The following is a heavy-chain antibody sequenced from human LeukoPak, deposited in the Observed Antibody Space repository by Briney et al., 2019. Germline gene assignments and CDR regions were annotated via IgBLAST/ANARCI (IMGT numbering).Heavy chain of an antibody. CDR1: GSSINSADY. J-gene: IGHJ6*03. V-gene: IGHV4-38-2*02. CDR3: ARAVERYNFWSGYYRTDYYYYMDV. Sequence: SETLSLTCTVSGSSINSADYWGWIRQPPGKGLEYIGSIFHSGRAYYNPSLGSRITISMDTSKNQFPLKLDSVTAADTAVYYCARAVERYNFWSGYYRTDYYYYMDVWGKGTTVTVSS. CDR2: IFHSGRA. D-gene: IGHD3-3*01.